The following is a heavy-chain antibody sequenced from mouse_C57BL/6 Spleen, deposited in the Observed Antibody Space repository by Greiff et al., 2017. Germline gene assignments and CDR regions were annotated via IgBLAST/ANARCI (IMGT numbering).Heavy chain of an antibody. CDR3: SRGGGAY. J-gene: IGHJ3*01. CDR1: GYTFTSYW. CDR2: IDPSDSYT. V-gene: IGHV1-69*01. Sequence: QVQLQQPGAELVMPGASVKLSCTASGYTFTSYWMPWVKQRPGQGLEWIGEIDPSDSYTNYTQKFKGKSTLTVDKSSSTAYMQLSSLTSEDSAIYCWSRGGGAYWGQGTLVTVSA.